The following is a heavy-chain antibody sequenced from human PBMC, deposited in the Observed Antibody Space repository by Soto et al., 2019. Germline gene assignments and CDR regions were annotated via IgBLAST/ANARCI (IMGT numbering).Heavy chain of an antibody. CDR1: GYTLTELS. CDR3: ATDRQYCTNGVCYGGWFDP. Sequence: ASVKVAWNVSGYTLTELSMHWVRQAPGKGLEWMGGFDTEDGETIYEQKFQGRVTMTEDTSTDTAYMEMSSLRSEDTAVYYCATDRQYCTNGVCYGGWFDPWGQGTLVTVFS. V-gene: IGHV1-24*01. J-gene: IGHJ5*02. CDR2: FDTEDGET. D-gene: IGHD2-8*01.